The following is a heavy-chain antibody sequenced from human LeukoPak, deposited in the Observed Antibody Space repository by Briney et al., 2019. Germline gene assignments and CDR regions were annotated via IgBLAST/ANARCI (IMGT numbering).Heavy chain of an antibody. Sequence: GGSLRLSCAASGFTFSSYAMSWVRQAPGKGLEWVSAISGSGGSTYYADSVKGRFTISRDNSKNTLYLEMNSLRVEDTAVYFCAKRSDYNYYAIDYWGQGTLATGSP. CDR1: GFTFSSYA. V-gene: IGHV3-23*01. CDR2: ISGSGGST. J-gene: IGHJ4*02. CDR3: AKRSDYNYYAIDY. D-gene: IGHD4-11*01.